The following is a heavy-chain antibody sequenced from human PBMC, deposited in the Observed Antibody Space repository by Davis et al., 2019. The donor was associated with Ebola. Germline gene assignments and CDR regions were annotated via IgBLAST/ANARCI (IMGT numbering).Heavy chain of an antibody. CDR2: IRGYNGHA. D-gene: IGHD2-21*02. V-gene: IGHV1-18*01. J-gene: IGHJ6*02. CDR3: AREPIVVVTATYYYYGMDV. CDR1: GYTFSTSA. Sequence: ASVKVSCKTSGYTFSTSAITWVRQAPGQGLEWMGWIRGYNGHATYAQNLQGRVTMTTDTSTRTAYMELRSLRSDDTAMYYCAREPIVVVTATYYYYGMDVWGQGTTVTVSS.